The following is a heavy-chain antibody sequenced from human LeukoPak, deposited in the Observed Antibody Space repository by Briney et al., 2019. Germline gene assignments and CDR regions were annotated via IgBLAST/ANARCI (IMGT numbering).Heavy chain of an antibody. CDR2: ISGSGVST. CDR1: GFTFTNYA. CDR3: AKETTWTYGLVSDPDN. V-gene: IGHV3-23*01. J-gene: IGHJ4*02. D-gene: IGHD3-10*01. Sequence: GGSLRLSCAASGFTFTNYAVSWVRQAPGKGLECVSAISGSGVSTYYADSLKGRFTISRDNSKNAVYLQMNSLRAGDTADYYCAKETTWTYGLVSDPDNWGQGTLGTVSS.